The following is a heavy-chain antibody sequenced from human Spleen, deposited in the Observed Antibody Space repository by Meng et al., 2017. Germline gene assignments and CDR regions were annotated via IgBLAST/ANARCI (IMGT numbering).Heavy chain of an antibody. D-gene: IGHD2-21*02. J-gene: IGHJ4*02. V-gene: IGHV4-4*02. CDR3: ARKVTDDPYFDY. Sequence: QVQLQGSAPGLVKPSRTLSLTCAVSGGSISRGNWWSWLRQPPGRGLEWLAEIHHSGSTNYYPSLKSRVTISFDKSKNQLSLKMISVTTADTAVYYWARKVTDDPYFDYWGQGTLVTVSS. CDR1: GGSISRGNW. CDR2: IHHSGST.